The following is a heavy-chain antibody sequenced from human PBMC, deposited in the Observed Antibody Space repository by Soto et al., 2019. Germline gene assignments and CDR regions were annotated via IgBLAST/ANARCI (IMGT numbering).Heavy chain of an antibody. D-gene: IGHD6-19*01. Sequence: EVQLVESGGGLVKPGGSLRLSCAASGFTFSTYTMNWVRQAPGKGLEWVSSISSSSSYIYYADSLKGRFTISRDNAKNSLYLQMNSLRAEDTAVYYCGRVPSNGYYADHWGQGTLGTVSS. CDR2: ISSSSSYI. V-gene: IGHV3-21*01. CDR1: GFTFSTYT. CDR3: GRVPSNGYYADH. J-gene: IGHJ5*02.